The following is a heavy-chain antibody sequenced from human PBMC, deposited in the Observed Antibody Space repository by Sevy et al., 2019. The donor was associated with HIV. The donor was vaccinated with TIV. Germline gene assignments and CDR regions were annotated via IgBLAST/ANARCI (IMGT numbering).Heavy chain of an antibody. J-gene: IGHJ6*02. V-gene: IGHV1-3*01. D-gene: IGHD3-10*01. CDR2: INAGNGNT. Sequence: ASVKVSCKASGYTFNSYNMHWVRQAPGQRLEWMGWINAGNGNTKYSQSFQGRVTITRDTSASTVHMELSSLISEDMAVYYCARERETGDYYYGVDVWGQGTTVTVSS. CDR1: GYTFNSYN. CDR3: ARERETGDYYYGVDV.